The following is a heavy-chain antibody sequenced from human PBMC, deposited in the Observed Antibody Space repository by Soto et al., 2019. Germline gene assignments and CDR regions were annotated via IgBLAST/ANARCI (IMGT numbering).Heavy chain of an antibody. V-gene: IGHV5-51*01. CDR2: IYPGDSDT. J-gene: IGHJ6*02. CDR3: ARYCSGGSCYNYYYGMDV. Sequence: GESLKISCKGSGYSFTSYWIGWVRQMPGKGLEWMGIIYPGDSDTRYSPSFQGQVTISADKSISTAYLQWSSLKASDTAMYYCARYCSGGSCYNYYYGMDVWGQGTTVTVS. D-gene: IGHD2-15*01. CDR1: GYSFTSYW.